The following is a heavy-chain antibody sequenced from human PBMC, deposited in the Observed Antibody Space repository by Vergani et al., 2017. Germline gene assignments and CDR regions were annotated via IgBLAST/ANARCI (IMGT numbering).Heavy chain of an antibody. CDR1: SGSVSNYH. J-gene: IGHJ4*02. V-gene: IGHV4-59*02. Sequence: VQLKESGPGLVKPSETLSLTCTVSSGSVSNYHWSWIRQPPGKGLEWIGYIYSSGSTKYTPSVKSRVTMSVDTSRNRFSLELPSVAAADTVVYYCAGFPHVYWCQETLMTISS. CDR3: AGFPHVY. CDR2: IYSSGST.